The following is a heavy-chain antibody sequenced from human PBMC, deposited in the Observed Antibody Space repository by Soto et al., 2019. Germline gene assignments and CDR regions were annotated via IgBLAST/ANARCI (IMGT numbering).Heavy chain of an antibody. Sequence: QITLKESGPTLVKPTQTLTLTCSFSGFSLTSRGVGVAWIRQPPGKALEWLALIYWDDDKRYSPSLKSRLTITKDTSKDQVVLTMTNMDPVDTATYYCAHDSSGRYGMDVWGQGTTVTVSS. V-gene: IGHV2-5*02. D-gene: IGHD6-19*01. J-gene: IGHJ6*02. CDR1: GFSLTSRGVG. CDR3: AHDSSGRYGMDV. CDR2: IYWDDDK.